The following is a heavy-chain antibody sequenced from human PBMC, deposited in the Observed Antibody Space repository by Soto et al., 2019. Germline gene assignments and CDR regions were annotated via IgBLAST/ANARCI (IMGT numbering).Heavy chain of an antibody. CDR1: GFSLSTSGVG. Sequence: QITLKESGPTLVKPTQTLTLTCTFSGFSLSTSGVGVGWIRQPPGKALEWLALIYWDDDKRYSQSLKSRHTITKDTSNNKLVPTMTNMHPVDTAPYSCAHGRIGPAAWFGPWGQGTLVTVSS. V-gene: IGHV2-5*02. CDR3: AHGRIGPAAWFGP. CDR2: IYWDDDK. J-gene: IGHJ5*02.